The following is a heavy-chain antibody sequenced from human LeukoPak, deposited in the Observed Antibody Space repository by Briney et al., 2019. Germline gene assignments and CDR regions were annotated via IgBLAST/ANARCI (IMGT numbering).Heavy chain of an antibody. V-gene: IGHV3-9*01. J-gene: IGHJ6*03. CDR3: AKGYQYYYMDV. CDR2: ISWNSGSI. Sequence: GGSLRLSCAASGFTFDDYAMHWVRQAPGKGLEWVSGISWNSGSIGYADSVKGRFTISRDNAKNSLYLQVNSLRAEDTAVYYCAKGYQYYYMDVWGKGTTVTVSS. CDR1: GFTFDDYA. D-gene: IGHD2-2*01.